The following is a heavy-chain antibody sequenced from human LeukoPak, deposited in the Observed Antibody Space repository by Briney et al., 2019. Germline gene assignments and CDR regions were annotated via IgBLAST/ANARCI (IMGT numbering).Heavy chain of an antibody. D-gene: IGHD6-6*01. CDR1: GGSISGYY. CDR3: ARAQGIAARPHYYYYYMDV. CDR2: IYYSGST. J-gene: IGHJ6*03. Sequence: SETLSLTCTVSGGSISGYYWSWIRQPPGKGLEWIGYIYYSGSTNYNPSLKSRVTISVDTSKNQFSLKLSSVTAADTAVYYCARAQGIAARPHYYYYYMDVWGKGTTVTVSS. V-gene: IGHV4-59*01.